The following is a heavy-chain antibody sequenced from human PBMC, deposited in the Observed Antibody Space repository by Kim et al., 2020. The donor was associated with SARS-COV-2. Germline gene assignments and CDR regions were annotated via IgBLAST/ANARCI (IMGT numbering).Heavy chain of an antibody. CDR3: ARVSSGWSVYFDY. Sequence: SETLSLTCTVSGGSISSYYWSWIRQPPGKGLEWIGYIYYSGNTNYNPSLKSRVTISVDTSKNQFSLKLSSVTAADTAVYYCARVSSGWSVYFDYWGQGTLVTVSS. CDR2: IYYSGNT. J-gene: IGHJ4*02. CDR1: GGSISSYY. D-gene: IGHD6-19*01. V-gene: IGHV4-59*01.